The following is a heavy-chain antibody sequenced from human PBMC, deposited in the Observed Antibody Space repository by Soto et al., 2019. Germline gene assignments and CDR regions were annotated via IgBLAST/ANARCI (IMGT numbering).Heavy chain of an antibody. J-gene: IGHJ6*02. CDR3: ARRSTVTTLYYYYGMDV. CDR2: IGTAGDT. CDR1: GFTFSSYD. V-gene: IGHV3-13*01. Sequence: GGSLRLSCAASGFTFSSYDMHWVRQATGKGLEWVSAIGTAGDTYFPGSVKGRFTISRENAMISLYFQMNSLRAEDTSVNYCARRSTVTTLYYYYGMDVWGQGTTVTVSS. D-gene: IGHD4-17*01.